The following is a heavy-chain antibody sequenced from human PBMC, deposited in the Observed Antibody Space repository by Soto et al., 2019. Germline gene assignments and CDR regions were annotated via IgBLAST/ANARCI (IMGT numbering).Heavy chain of an antibody. Sequence: QVQLVESGGGVVQPGRSLRLSCAASGFTFSSYAMHWVRQAPGKGLEWVAVISYDGSNKYYADSVKGRFTISRDNSKNTLYLQMNSLRAEDTAVYYCARDQWLVHRGVGYFQHWGQGTLVTVSS. CDR1: GFTFSSYA. V-gene: IGHV3-30-3*01. CDR2: ISYDGSNK. J-gene: IGHJ1*01. CDR3: ARDQWLVHRGVGYFQH. D-gene: IGHD6-19*01.